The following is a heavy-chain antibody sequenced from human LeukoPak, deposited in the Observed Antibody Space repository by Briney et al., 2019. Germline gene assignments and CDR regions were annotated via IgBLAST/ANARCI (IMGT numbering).Heavy chain of an antibody. Sequence: ASVKVSCKAPGYTFNGYYVHWVRQAPGQGLEWMGWINPTSGVTNYAQNFQGRVTMTRDTSINTAYMEVTRLTSDDTAVYFCAKDRERGFCSGSACHHSSYHYYYMDVWGKGTTVTVSS. CDR1: GYTFNGYY. D-gene: IGHD2-15*01. CDR3: AKDRERGFCSGSACHHSSYHYYYMDV. V-gene: IGHV1-2*02. J-gene: IGHJ6*03. CDR2: INPTSGVT.